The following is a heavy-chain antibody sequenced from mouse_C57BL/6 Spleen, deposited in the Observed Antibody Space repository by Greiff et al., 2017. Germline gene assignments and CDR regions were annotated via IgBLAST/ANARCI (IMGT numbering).Heavy chain of an antibody. CDR3: AREGTGIDY. Sequence: EVKVEESGGGLVKPGGSLKLSCAASGFTFSSYALSWVRQTPEKRLEWVATISDGGSYTYYPDNVKGRFTISSANAKNNLYLQMSHLKSEDTAMYYCAREGTGIDYWGQGTSVTVSS. CDR1: GFTFSSYA. CDR2: ISDGGSYT. D-gene: IGHD4-1*01. V-gene: IGHV5-4*01. J-gene: IGHJ4*01.